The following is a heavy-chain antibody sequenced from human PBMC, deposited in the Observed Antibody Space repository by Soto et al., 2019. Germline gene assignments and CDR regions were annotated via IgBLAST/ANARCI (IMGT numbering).Heavy chain of an antibody. D-gene: IGHD3-10*01. CDR2: IIPIFGNR. CDR3: ARDRQFAPYYYGMDI. Sequence: RTSVKGSCKASGGTFSSYAISWVRQAPGQGLEWMGGIIPIFGNRNYAQKVQGRVTMTTDTSKSTAYMELRSLRSDDTAMYYCARDRQFAPYYYGMDIWGQGTTVTVSS. J-gene: IGHJ6*02. V-gene: IGHV1-69*05. CDR1: GGTFSSYA.